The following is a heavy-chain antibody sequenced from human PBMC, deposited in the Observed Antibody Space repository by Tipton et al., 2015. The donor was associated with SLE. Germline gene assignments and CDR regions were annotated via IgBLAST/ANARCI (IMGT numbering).Heavy chain of an antibody. D-gene: IGHD2-15*01. CDR1: GGSIRSSRHF. CDR3: VKSVVVVSPRDYYYYVDV. Sequence: TLSLTCTVSGGSIRSSRHFWGWIRQPPGKGLEWIGVLYYSGNTYYNPSLKSPVTLSIDTSKNQFSLKMRSVTAADTGVYYCVKSVVVVSPRDYYYYVDVWGKGTTVTVSS. J-gene: IGHJ6*03. V-gene: IGHV4-39*01. CDR2: LYYSGNT.